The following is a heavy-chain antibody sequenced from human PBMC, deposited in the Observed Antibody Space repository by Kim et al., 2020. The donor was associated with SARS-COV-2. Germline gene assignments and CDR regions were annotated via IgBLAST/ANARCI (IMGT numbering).Heavy chain of an antibody. CDR2: ISYDGSNK. CDR1: GFTFSSYG. D-gene: IGHD3-22*01. V-gene: IGHV3-30*03. Sequence: GGSLRLSCAASGFTFSSYGMHWVRQAPGKGLEWVAVISYDGSNKYYADSVKGRFTISRDNSKNTLYLQMNSLRAEDTAVYYCAGGYYYDSSGYWPHWGQGTLVTVSS. CDR3: AGGYYYDSSGYWPH. J-gene: IGHJ4*02.